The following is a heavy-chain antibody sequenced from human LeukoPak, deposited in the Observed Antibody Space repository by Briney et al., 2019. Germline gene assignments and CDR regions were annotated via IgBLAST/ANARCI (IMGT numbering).Heavy chain of an antibody. V-gene: IGHV1-2*02. CDR2: INPNSGGT. CDR1: GYTFTGYY. J-gene: IGHJ4*02. D-gene: IGHD3-22*01. CDR3: ARGTWSSGYYYVYYFDY. Sequence: ASVTVSCKASGYTFTGYYMHWVRQAPGQGLEWMGWINPNSGGTNYAQKFQGRVTMTRDTSISTAYMELSRLRSDDTAVYYCARGTWSSGYYYVYYFDYWGQGTLVTVSS.